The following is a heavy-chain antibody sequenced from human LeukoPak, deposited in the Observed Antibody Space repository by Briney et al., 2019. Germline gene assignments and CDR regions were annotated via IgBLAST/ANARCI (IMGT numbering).Heavy chain of an antibody. J-gene: IGHJ4*02. CDR1: GFTFSSWA. CDR3: AKEGCTRCTPFVDY. Sequence: PGGSLRLSCAASGFTFSSWAMSWVRQAPGKGLEWVSAVSPSGDTTYYAASEKRLFTISRDNSKHTLYLQMNSLRAEDTAVYYCAKEGCTRCTPFVDYWGQGILVTASS. CDR2: VSPSGDTT. D-gene: IGHD2-2*01. V-gene: IGHV3-23*01.